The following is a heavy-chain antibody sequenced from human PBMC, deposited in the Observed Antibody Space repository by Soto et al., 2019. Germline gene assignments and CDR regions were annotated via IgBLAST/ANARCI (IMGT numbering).Heavy chain of an antibody. CDR2: ISSSSSYI. Sequence: EVQLVESGGGLVKPGGSLRLSCAASGFTFSSYSMNWVRQAPGKGLEWVSSISSSSSYIYYADSVKGRFTISRDNAKNSLYLQMNSLRVEDTAVYYCASAPRDSSGYWYYFDYGGREPWSPSPQ. J-gene: IGHJ4*02. CDR3: ASAPRDSSGYWYYFDY. V-gene: IGHV3-21*01. D-gene: IGHD3-22*01. CDR1: GFTFSSYS.